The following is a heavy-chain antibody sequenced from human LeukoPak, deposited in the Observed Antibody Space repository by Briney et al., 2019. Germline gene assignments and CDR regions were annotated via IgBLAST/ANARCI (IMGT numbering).Heavy chain of an antibody. Sequence: SQTFSLTCAISGDSVSSDTFAWNWIRQSPSRGLEWLGRTYYRSKWFNDYAVSVKSRITINPDTSKNQFSLQLNSVTPEDTAVYYCTRGRSGVGFDYWGQGTLVTVSS. CDR1: GDSVSSDTFA. CDR3: TRGRSGVGFDY. V-gene: IGHV6-1*01. CDR2: TYYRSKWFN. D-gene: IGHD3-10*01. J-gene: IGHJ4*02.